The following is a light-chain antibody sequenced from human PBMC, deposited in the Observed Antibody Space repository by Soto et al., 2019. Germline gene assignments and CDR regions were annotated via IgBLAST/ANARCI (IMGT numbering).Light chain of an antibody. V-gene: IGKV3-15*01. Sequence: EIAMTQSPATLSVSPGERATLSCRASQSISTELAWYQQIPGQPPRLLIYSASTRATGVPARFTGSGSGSEFTRTISGLQSEDFAIYYWQQGHNWPLTFGQGTRVEI. CDR1: QSISTE. CDR3: QQGHNWPLT. J-gene: IGKJ2*01. CDR2: SAS.